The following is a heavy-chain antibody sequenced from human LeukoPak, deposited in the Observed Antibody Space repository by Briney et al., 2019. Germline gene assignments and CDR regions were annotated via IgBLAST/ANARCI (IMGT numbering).Heavy chain of an antibody. V-gene: IGHV1-18*01. J-gene: IGHJ4*02. CDR1: GYTFTSYV. CDR2: ICPYNGNT. Sequence: ASVKVSCKASGYTFTSYVINWVRQAPGQGLEWMGWICPYNGNTNYAQKLQGTVTMTTDTSTSTAYMELRSLRSDDTAVYYCARDRASGIVDYWGQGTLVTVSS. CDR3: ARDRASGIVDY. D-gene: IGHD6-13*01.